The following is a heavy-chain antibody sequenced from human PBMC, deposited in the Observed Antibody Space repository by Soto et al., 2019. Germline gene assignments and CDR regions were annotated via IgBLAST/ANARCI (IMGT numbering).Heavy chain of an antibody. J-gene: IGHJ4*02. CDR1: GYTFTDHY. CDR3: ARDPRGTASRFDY. D-gene: IGHD3-16*01. V-gene: IGHV1-46*01. CDR2: INPTDGST. Sequence: QVQLVQSGAEVKKPGASVKVSCTASGYTFTDHYIHWVRQAPGQGLEWMGIINPTDGSTSYPQNFQDRVTMTRDTSTSSVYMELSSLTSEDTAIYYCARDPRGTASRFDYWGQGTLVTVSS.